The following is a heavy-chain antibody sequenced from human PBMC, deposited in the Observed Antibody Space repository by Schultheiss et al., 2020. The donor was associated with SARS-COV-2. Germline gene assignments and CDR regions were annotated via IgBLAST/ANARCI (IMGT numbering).Heavy chain of an antibody. V-gene: IGHV4-61*02. CDR2: IYTSGST. J-gene: IGHJ4*02. CDR3: ARSTWIQLSGYFDY. CDR1: GGSISSGGYY. D-gene: IGHD5-18*01. Sequence: SETLSLTCTVSGGSISSGGYYWSWIRQPAGKGLEWIGRIYTSGSTYYNPSLESRVTMSIDTSNNQFSLKLSSVTAADTAVYYCARSTWIQLSGYFDYWGQGTLVTVSS.